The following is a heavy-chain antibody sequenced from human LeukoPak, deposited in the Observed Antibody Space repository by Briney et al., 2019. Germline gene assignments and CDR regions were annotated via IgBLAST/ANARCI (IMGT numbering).Heavy chain of an antibody. CDR2: ISYDGSNK. J-gene: IGHJ4*02. Sequence: GGSLRLSCAASGFTFSSYGMHWVRQAPGKGLEWVAVISYDGSNKYYADSVKGRFTISRDNSKNTLYLQMNSLRAEDTAVYYCASRAGYSSSWSAFDYWGQGTLVTVSS. D-gene: IGHD6-13*01. V-gene: IGHV3-30*03. CDR3: ASRAGYSSSWSAFDY. CDR1: GFTFSSYG.